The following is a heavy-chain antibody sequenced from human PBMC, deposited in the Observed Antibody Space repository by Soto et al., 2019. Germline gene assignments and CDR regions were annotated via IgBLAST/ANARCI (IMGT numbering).Heavy chain of an antibody. CDR3: ARSSTVVMVYFDY. V-gene: IGHV5-51*01. J-gene: IGHJ4*02. CDR2: IYPGDSDT. CDR1: GYTFTSYW. D-gene: IGHD4-17*01. Sequence: GESLKISCKGSGYTFTSYWIGWVRQMPGKGLEWMGIIYPGDSDTRYSPSFQGQVTISADKSISTAYLQWSSLKASDTAMYYCARSSTVVMVYFDYWGQGTLVTVSS.